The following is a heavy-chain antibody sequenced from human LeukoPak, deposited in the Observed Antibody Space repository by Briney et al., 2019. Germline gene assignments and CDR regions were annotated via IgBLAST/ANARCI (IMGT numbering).Heavy chain of an antibody. J-gene: IGHJ3*01. CDR1: GDSITSSSW. D-gene: IGHD5-12*01. CDR2: IHHGGST. CDR3: AREKEATDAFDV. V-gene: IGHV4-4*02. Sequence: PSETLSLTCAVSGDSITSSSWWSWVRQPPGEGLEWIGEIHHGGSTNYSPSLKSRVTISVDKSNNQFSLILNSVTAADTAVYYCAREKEATDAFDVWGQGTMVTVSS.